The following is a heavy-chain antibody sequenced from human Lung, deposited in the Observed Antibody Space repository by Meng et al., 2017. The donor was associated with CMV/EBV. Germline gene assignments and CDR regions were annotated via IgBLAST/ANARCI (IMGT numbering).Heavy chain of an antibody. CDR2: ISSSSSYI. CDR1: GFTFSSYS. V-gene: IGHV3-21*01. CDR3: APTYYYDSSGYYPFDY. D-gene: IGHD3-22*01. Sequence: SXAASGFTFSSYSMNWVRQAPGKGLEWVSSISSSSSYISYADSVKGRFIISRDNAKNSLYLQMNSLRAEDTAVYHCAPTYYYDSSGYYPFDYWGQGTLVXVSS. J-gene: IGHJ4*02.